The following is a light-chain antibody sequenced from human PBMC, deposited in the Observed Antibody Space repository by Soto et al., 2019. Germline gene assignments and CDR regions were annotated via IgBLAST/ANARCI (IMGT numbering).Light chain of an antibody. Sequence: DIQMTQSPSTLSASVGDRVTITCRASQSISSWLAWYQQKPGKAPKLLIYDASSLESGVPSRFSGSGSGTEFTLTISSLQTDDFASYYCQQYDSYSWTFGQGTKVDLK. CDR3: QQYDSYSWT. V-gene: IGKV1-5*01. J-gene: IGKJ1*01. CDR1: QSISSW. CDR2: DAS.